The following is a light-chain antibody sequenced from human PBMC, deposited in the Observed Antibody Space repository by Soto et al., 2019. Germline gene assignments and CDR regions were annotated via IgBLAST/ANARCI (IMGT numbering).Light chain of an antibody. Sequence: EIVLTQSPGTLSLSPGERATLSCRASQSFTSSYLAWYQQKPGQAPRLLIDGASSRATGSPDRFRGSGPGTGFTLTISRLEPEDFAVYYCQQYGSSPWTFGQGTKVEIK. CDR2: GAS. CDR1: QSFTSSY. V-gene: IGKV3-20*01. J-gene: IGKJ1*01. CDR3: QQYGSSPWT.